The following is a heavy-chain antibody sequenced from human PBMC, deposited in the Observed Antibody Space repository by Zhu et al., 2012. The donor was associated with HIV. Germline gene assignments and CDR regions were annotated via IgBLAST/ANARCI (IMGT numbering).Heavy chain of an antibody. J-gene: IGHJ4*02. CDR1: GGSFRGYY. Sequence: QVQLQQWGAGLLKPSETLSLTCAVYGGSFRGYYWSWIRQSPEKGLEWIGEIEQGGSTDYTPSLKSRVTISVDRSKNQFSLKVTSVSAADTAVYYCARHSRYDTVTGWGHFDFWGQGTLVTVSS. CDR2: IEQGGST. V-gene: IGHV4-34*01. CDR3: ARHSRYDTVTGWGHFDF. D-gene: IGHD3-9*01.